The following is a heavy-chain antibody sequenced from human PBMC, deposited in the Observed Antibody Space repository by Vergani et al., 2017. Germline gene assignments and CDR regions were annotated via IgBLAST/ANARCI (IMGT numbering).Heavy chain of an antibody. V-gene: IGHV3-30*18. CDR3: AKDLVSAXIPNPRSDYCSSTSCPI. J-gene: IGHJ3*02. D-gene: IGHD2-2*01. CDR1: GFTFSSYG. Sequence: QVQLVESGGGVVQPGRSLRLSCAASGFTFSSYGMHWVRQAPGKGLEWVALISYDGSNKYYADSVKGRFTISRDNSKKTLYLERKSLRAEDTAVYYCAKDLVSAXIPNPRSDYCSSTSCPIWGQGTMVTVSS. CDR2: ISYDGSNK.